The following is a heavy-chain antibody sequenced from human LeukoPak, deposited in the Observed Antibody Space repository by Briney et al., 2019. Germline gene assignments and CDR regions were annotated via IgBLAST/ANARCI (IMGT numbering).Heavy chain of an antibody. CDR2: ISYDGSNK. CDR3: ARGGYYGSGSTGDY. J-gene: IGHJ4*02. D-gene: IGHD3-10*01. V-gene: IGHV3-30-3*01. Sequence: PGGSLRLSCAASGFTFSSYAMHWVRQAPGEGLEWVAVISYDGSNKYYADSVKGRFTISRDNSKNTLYLQMNSLRAEDAAVYYCARGGYYGSGSTGDYWGQGTLVTVSS. CDR1: GFTFSSYA.